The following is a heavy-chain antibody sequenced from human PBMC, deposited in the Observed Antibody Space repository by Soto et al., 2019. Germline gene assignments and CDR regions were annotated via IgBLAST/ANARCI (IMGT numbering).Heavy chain of an antibody. CDR2: INHSGST. CDR3: ARVRWYGWFDP. CDR1: GGSFSGYY. Sequence: SETLSLTCAVYGGSFSGYYWSWIRQPPGKGLEWIGEINHSGSTNYNPSLKSRVTISVDTSKNQFSLKLSSVTAADTAVYYCARVRWYGWFDPWGQGTLVTVSS. J-gene: IGHJ5*02. D-gene: IGHD6-13*01. V-gene: IGHV4-34*01.